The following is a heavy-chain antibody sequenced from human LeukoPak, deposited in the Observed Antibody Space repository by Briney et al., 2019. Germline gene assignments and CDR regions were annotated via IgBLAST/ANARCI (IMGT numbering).Heavy chain of an antibody. CDR3: ARVGAAAALYYFDY. Sequence: GGSLRLSCAASGFTFSGYWMSWVRQAPGKGLEWVANIKQDGSEKYYVDSVKGRFTISRDNAKNSLYLQMNSLRAEDTAVYYCARVGAAAALYYFDYWGQGTLVTVSS. CDR1: GFTFSGYW. V-gene: IGHV3-7*01. D-gene: IGHD6-13*01. J-gene: IGHJ4*02. CDR2: IKQDGSEK.